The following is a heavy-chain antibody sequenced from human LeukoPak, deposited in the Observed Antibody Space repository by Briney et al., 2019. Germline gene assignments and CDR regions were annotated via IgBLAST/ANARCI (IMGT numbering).Heavy chain of an antibody. Sequence: SETLSLTCTVSGGSISSSSYYWGWIRQPPGKGLEWVGSIYYSGSTYYNPSLKSRVTISVDTSKNQFSLKLSSVTAADTAVYYCASLYGSGRRYYYYGMDVWGQGTTVTVSS. D-gene: IGHD3-10*01. CDR1: GGSISSSSYY. V-gene: IGHV4-39*01. J-gene: IGHJ6*02. CDR2: IYYSGST. CDR3: ASLYGSGRRYYYYGMDV.